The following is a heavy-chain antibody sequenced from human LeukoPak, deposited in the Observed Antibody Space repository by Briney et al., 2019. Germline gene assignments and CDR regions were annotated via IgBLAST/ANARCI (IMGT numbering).Heavy chain of an antibody. CDR3: AKSRDYTIDI. V-gene: IGHV3-23*01. CDR2: INYSGGGT. CDR1: GFSFSSYT. Sequence: PGGSLRLSCAASGFSFSSYTMRWVRQAPGKGLEWVSSINYSGGGTYYADSVKGRFTISRDNSKNTVYLQMNSLRAEDTAVYYCAKSRDYTIDIWGQGTMVTVSS. J-gene: IGHJ3*02. D-gene: IGHD2-2*02.